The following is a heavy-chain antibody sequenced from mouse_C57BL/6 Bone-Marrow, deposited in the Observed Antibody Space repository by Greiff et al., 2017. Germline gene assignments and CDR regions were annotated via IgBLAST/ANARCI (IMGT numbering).Heavy chain of an antibody. V-gene: IGHV1-55*01. Sequence: VQLQQPGAELVKPGASVKMSCKASGYTFTSYWITWVKQRPGQGLEWIGDIYPGSGSTNYNEKFKSKATLTVDTSSSTAYMQLSSLTSEDSAVYYCARRGYGNYAMDYWGQGTTLTVSS. J-gene: IGHJ4*01. D-gene: IGHD2-1*01. CDR2: IYPGSGST. CDR3: ARRGYGNYAMDY. CDR1: GYTFTSYW.